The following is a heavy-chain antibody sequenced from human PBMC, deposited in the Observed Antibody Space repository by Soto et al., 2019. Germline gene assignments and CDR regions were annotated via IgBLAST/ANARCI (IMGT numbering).Heavy chain of an antibody. V-gene: IGHV3-15*07. CDR3: ARDVRTITTRLDL. CDR1: GVTLTNVW. Sequence: PGGTLRLSCAVSGVTLTNVWMNWVRQAPAQGPEWVGGIKSKTDGGSTNYADSVKDRFTISRDNSKNMLYLQMNSLRTDDMAVYYCARDVRTITTRLDLWGRGTLVTVPS. D-gene: IGHD4-4*01. J-gene: IGHJ2*01. CDR2: IKSKTDGGST.